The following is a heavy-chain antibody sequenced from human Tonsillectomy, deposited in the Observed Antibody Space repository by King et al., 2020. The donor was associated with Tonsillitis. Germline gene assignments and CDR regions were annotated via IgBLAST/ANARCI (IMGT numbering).Heavy chain of an antibody. CDR3: ARGTSTWNGIDY. CDR2: NSPDGRST. J-gene: IGHJ4*02. Sequence: VQLVESGGGLVQPGGSLRLSCAASGFTFSSYWMHWVRQAAGRGLVWVSRNSPDGRSTAYADSVKGRFTISRDNAENTLYLQMNSLRAEDTALYYCARGTSTWNGIDYWGQGTLVTVSS. V-gene: IGHV3-74*01. D-gene: IGHD1-1*01. CDR1: GFTFSSYW.